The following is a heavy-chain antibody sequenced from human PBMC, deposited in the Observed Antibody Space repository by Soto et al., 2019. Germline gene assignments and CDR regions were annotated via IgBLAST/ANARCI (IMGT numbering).Heavy chain of an antibody. D-gene: IGHD2-2*01. CDR2: IVPIRRTA. V-gene: IGHV1-69*13. CDR1: GGTFSSYR. CDR3: ARDSGAKLSSS. Sequence: ASVKVSCKASGGTFSSYRINWVRQAPGQGLEWVGGIVPIRRTADIAQKFQGRVTITADESARTAYMELRSLKSQDTAVYYCARDSGAKLSSSWGQGTPVTVSS. J-gene: IGHJ4*02.